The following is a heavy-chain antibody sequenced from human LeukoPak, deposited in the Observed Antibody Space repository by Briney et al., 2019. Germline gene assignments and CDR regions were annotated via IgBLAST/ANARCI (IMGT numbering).Heavy chain of an antibody. J-gene: IGHJ4*02. V-gene: IGHV3-23*01. Sequence: SGGSLKFSCEGSGFSFSTYAMIWVRQAPGKGLEWVSGITRGDDVAYYADSVKGRFAISRDNSKNTLSLQMASLRAEDTAKYYCAKDQLGLSMTYHYFVKWGQ. CDR1: GFSFSTYA. CDR2: ITRGDDVA. CDR3: AKDQLGLSMTYHYFVK. D-gene: IGHD6-13*01.